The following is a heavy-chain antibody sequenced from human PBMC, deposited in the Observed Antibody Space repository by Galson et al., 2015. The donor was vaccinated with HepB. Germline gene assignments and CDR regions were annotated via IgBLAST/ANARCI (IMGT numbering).Heavy chain of an antibody. J-gene: IGHJ4*02. V-gene: IGHV3-30*18. D-gene: IGHD6-6*01. CDR3: AKADVAYSSSSAGFDY. CDR2: ISYDGSNK. Sequence: SLRLSCAASGFTFSRYAIHWVRQAPGKGLEWVAIISYDGSNKNYGDSVKGRFTISRDNSRNTLYVQMSSLRAEDTAVYYCAKADVAYSSSSAGFDYWGQGALVTVSS. CDR1: GFTFSRYA.